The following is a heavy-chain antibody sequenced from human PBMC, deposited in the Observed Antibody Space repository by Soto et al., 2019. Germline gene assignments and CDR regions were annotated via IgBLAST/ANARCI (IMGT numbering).Heavy chain of an antibody. CDR1: GGSFSGYY. CDR2: INHSGST. D-gene: IGHD5-18*01. J-gene: IGHJ6*02. Sequence: PSETLSLTCAVYGGSFSGYYWSWIRQPPGKGLEWIGEINHSGSTNYNPSLKSRVTISIDTSKNQFSLKLSSVTAADTAVYYCARGLGYGYYYYGMDVWGQGTTVTVSS. CDR3: ARGLGYGYYYYGMDV. V-gene: IGHV4-34*01.